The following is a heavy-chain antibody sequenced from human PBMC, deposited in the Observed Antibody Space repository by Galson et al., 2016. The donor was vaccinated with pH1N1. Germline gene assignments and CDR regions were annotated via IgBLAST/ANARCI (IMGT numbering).Heavy chain of an antibody. CDR3: MAPITGQTDY. CDR1: GGTFTDYA. CDR2: ILIPVLGST. J-gene: IGHJ4*02. D-gene: IGHD5-24*01. Sequence: SVKVSCKASGGTFTDYAITWVRQAPGQGLEWMGGILIPVLGSTYYAPTVQGRVTMTRDTSITTAYLELNSLRFDDTAVYYCMAPITGQTDYWGQGALVTVSS. V-gene: IGHV1-2*02.